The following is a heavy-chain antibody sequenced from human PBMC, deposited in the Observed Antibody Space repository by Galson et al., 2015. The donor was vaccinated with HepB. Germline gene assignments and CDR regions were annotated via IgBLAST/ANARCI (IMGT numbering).Heavy chain of an antibody. CDR2: IIPIFGTA. D-gene: IGHD2-15*01. Sequence: SVKVSCKASGGTFSSYAISWVRQAPGQGLEWMGGIIPIFGTANYAQKFQGRVTITADKSTSTAYMELSSLRSEDTAVYYCAKASPHGSYGMDVWGQGTLVTVSS. V-gene: IGHV1-69*06. J-gene: IGHJ6*02. CDR3: AKASPHGSYGMDV. CDR1: GGTFSSYA.